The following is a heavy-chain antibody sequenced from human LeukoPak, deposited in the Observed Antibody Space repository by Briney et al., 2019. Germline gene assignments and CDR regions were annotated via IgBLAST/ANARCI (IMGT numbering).Heavy chain of an antibody. Sequence: SSETLSLTCTVSGGSISSSSYYWGWIRQPPGKGLEWIGSIYYSGSTYYNPSLKSRVTISVDTSKNQFSLKLSSVTAADTAVYYCARDYYDSSGYSQIGNWFDPWGQGTLVTVSS. J-gene: IGHJ5*02. CDR1: GGSISSSSYY. CDR2: IYYSGST. D-gene: IGHD3-22*01. V-gene: IGHV4-39*07. CDR3: ARDYYDSSGYSQIGNWFDP.